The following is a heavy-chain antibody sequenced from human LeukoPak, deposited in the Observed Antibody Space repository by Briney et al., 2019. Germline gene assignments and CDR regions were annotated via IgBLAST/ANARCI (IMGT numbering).Heavy chain of an antibody. CDR1: GFTFSSYA. CDR3: ASSITMVRGGTPKVPFDY. CDR2: ISYDGSNK. D-gene: IGHD3-10*01. J-gene: IGHJ4*02. V-gene: IGHV3-30-3*01. Sequence: GGSLRLSCAASGFTFSSYAMHWVRQAPGKGLEWVAVISYDGSNKYYADSVKGRFTISRDNSKNTLYLQMNSLRAEDTAVYYWASSITMVRGGTPKVPFDYWGQGTLVTVSS.